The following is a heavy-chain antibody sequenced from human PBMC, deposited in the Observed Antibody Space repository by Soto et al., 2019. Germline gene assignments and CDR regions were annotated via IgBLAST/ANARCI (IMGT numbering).Heavy chain of an antibody. D-gene: IGHD3-3*01. J-gene: IGHJ6*02. CDR3: AGVGYDFWSGYYTGYYYYGMDV. CDR1: GGSIIIYY. V-gene: IGHV4-59*01. Sequence: SETLCLTCTVSGGSIIIYYWSWIRQPPGKGLEWIGYIYYSGSTNYNPSLKSRVTISVDTSKNQFSLKLSSVTAADTAVYYCAGVGYDFWSGYYTGYYYYGMDVWGQGTTVTVSS. CDR2: IYYSGST.